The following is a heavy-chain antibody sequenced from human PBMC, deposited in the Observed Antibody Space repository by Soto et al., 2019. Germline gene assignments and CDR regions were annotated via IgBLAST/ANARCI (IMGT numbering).Heavy chain of an antibody. D-gene: IGHD2-15*01. Sequence: ASVKASCKASGYTFTGYYMHWVRQAPGQGLEWMGWINPNSGGTNYAQKFQGRVTMTRDTSISTAYMELSRLRSDDTAVYYCARDLLTPYCSGGSCSRGFDYWG. CDR2: INPNSGGT. CDR3: ARDLLTPYCSGGSCSRGFDY. CDR1: GYTFTGYY. J-gene: IGHJ4*01. V-gene: IGHV1-2*02.